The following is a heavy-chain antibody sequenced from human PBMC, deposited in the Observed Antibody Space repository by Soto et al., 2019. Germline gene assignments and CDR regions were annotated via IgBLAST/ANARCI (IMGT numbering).Heavy chain of an antibody. J-gene: IGHJ4*02. CDR3: ARGGTPIDY. V-gene: IGHV1-18*01. D-gene: IGHD3-16*01. CDR2: INTYNGNT. CDR1: GYTFTNFG. Sequence: QVQLVQSGAEVKKPGASVKVSCKTSGYTFTNFGISWVRQAPGQGLEWMGWINTYNGNTNYAQKFQGSVTMTTDTSTSTAYMELRSLRSDDTSLYYSARGGTPIDYWGQGTLVTVSS.